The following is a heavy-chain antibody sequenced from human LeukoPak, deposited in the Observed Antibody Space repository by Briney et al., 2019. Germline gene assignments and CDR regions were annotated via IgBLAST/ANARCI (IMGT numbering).Heavy chain of an antibody. CDR3: AILRSGWYHDAFDL. J-gene: IGHJ3*01. V-gene: IGHV3-74*01. CDR2: IYNDGYTT. CDR1: GFIFSICC. D-gene: IGHD6-19*01. Sequence: GGSLRLSCAASGFIFSICCMHCVRQFPGKALVWVARIYNDGYTTNYADSVQGRFTISRDNSHNTLYVQMNSLRAHDTAVYYCAILRSGWYHDAFDLWGQGTMVTVSS.